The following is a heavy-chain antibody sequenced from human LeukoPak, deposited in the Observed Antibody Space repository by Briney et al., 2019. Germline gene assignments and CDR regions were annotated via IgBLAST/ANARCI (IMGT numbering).Heavy chain of an antibody. J-gene: IGHJ3*02. D-gene: IGHD3-10*01. CDR3: ATLRPNYYGSGKEGFHI. CDR1: GGSISSGDYY. Sequence: SETLSLTCIVSGGSISSGDYYWSWIRQAPGKGLEWIGYIYYSGSTYYNPSLKSRVTISVDTSKNQFSLKLSSVTAADTAVYYCATLRPNYYGSGKEGFHIWGQGTMVTVSS. CDR2: IYYSGST. V-gene: IGHV4-30-4*01.